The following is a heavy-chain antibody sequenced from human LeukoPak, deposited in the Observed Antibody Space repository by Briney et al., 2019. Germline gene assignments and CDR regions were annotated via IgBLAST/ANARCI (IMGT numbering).Heavy chain of an antibody. D-gene: IGHD2-2*01. V-gene: IGHV3-53*01. CDR1: GFTVSSNY. CDR3: ARGHPYCSSTSCYDLFDY. Sequence: GGSLRLSCAASGFTVSSNYMSWVRQAPGKGLEWVSVIYSGGSTYYADSVKGRFTISRDNSKNTLYLQMNSLRAEDTAVYYCARGHPYCSSTSCYDLFDYWGQGTLVTVSS. J-gene: IGHJ4*02. CDR2: IYSGGST.